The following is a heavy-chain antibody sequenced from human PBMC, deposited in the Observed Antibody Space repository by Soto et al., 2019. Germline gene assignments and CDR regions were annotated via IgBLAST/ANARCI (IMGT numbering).Heavy chain of an antibody. Sequence: QVQLVQSGAEVKEPGASVKVSCKASGYAFKNYDINWVRQAPGQGLEWMGWVNPKSANTGYAPKFQGRVSMTRDTSITTAYMELTSLTSEDTAVYYCARGPMGKDYLDVWGEGTAVTVSS. V-gene: IGHV1-8*01. J-gene: IGHJ6*03. CDR2: VNPKSANT. CDR3: ARGPMGKDYLDV. CDR1: GYAFKNYD.